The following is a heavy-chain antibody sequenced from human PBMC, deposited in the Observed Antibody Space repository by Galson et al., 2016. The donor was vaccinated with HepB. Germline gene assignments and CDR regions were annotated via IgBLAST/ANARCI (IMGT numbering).Heavy chain of an antibody. CDR2: IKSKTDGGTA. Sequence: PLRLSCAASGITFSDAWFHWVRQAPGKGLEWVGRIKSKTDGGTADYGALVKGRFTISRDDSKNTVYLQMNSLKNDDTAVYYCTSAGNYWGQGTLVTVSS. V-gene: IGHV3-15*01. D-gene: IGHD1-14*01. CDR3: TSAGNY. CDR1: GITFSDAW. J-gene: IGHJ4*02.